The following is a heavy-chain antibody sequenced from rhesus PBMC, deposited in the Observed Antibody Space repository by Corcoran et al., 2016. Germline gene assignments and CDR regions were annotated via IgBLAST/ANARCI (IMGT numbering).Heavy chain of an antibody. CDR3: AKIEPPFDY. J-gene: IGHJ4*01. Sequence: EVQLVESGGGLAKPGGSLRLSCAASGFTFSSYWMNWVRQAPGKGLEWVSAINSGGCSTYYADSVEGRFTISRDNSKNTLSLQMNSLRAEDTAVYYCAKIEPPFDYWGQGVLVTVSS. CDR1: GFTFSSYW. V-gene: IGHV3S25*01. CDR2: INSGGCST.